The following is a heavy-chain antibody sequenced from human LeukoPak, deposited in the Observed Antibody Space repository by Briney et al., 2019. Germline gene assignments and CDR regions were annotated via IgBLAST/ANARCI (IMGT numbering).Heavy chain of an antibody. J-gene: IGHJ4*02. Sequence: SETLSLTCVVSGYSISSGYYWGWIRQPPGKGLEWIGGIYHSGSTYYNPSLKSRVTISVDTSKNQFSLKVSSVTAADTAVYHCARHWRASTWFDYWGQGTLVTVSS. D-gene: IGHD1-26*01. CDR3: ARHWRASTWFDY. V-gene: IGHV4-38-2*01. CDR1: GYSISSGYY. CDR2: IYHSGST.